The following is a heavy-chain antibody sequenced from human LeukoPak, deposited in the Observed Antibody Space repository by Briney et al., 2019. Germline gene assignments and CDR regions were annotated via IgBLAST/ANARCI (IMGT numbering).Heavy chain of an antibody. D-gene: IGHD1-26*01. CDR2: ISSSSSTI. Sequence: GGSLRLSCAASGFTFSSYSMNWVRQAPGKGLEWVSYISSSSSTIYYADSVKGRFTISRDNSKNTLYLQMNSLRAEDTAVYYCGKNRYSGSLSPFDIWGQGTMVTVSS. CDR3: GKNRYSGSLSPFDI. V-gene: IGHV3-48*01. CDR1: GFTFSSYS. J-gene: IGHJ3*02.